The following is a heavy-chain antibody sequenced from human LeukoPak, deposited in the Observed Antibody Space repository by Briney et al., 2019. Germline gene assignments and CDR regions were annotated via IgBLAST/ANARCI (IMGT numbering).Heavy chain of an antibody. D-gene: IGHD6-13*01. CDR2: ISSNGSNT. Sequence: GGSLRLSCSASGFTLSSYAIHWVRQAPGKGLEYVSAISSNGSNTYYADSVKGRFTITRDNSKNTHNSKNMVYLQMSSLRAEDTAVYYCVKDKISSWYTFDYWGQGTLVTVSS. J-gene: IGHJ4*02. CDR1: GFTLSSYA. CDR3: VKDKISSWYTFDY. V-gene: IGHV3-64D*06.